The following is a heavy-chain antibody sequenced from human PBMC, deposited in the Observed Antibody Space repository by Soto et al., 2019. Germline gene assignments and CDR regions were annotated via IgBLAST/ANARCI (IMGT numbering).Heavy chain of an antibody. CDR1: GGSFTGYY. CDR2: INYRGST. Sequence: QVQLQQWGAGLLKPSETLSLTCAVYGGSFTGYYWTWIRQTPGKGLEWIGEINYRGSTYYNPSLESRITMAIATSKNQFSLKLSSVTDAATSVYFCVRGQPHRITIFEVVIRSYDYGMDVWGQGTTVTVSS. J-gene: IGHJ6*02. CDR3: VRGQPHRITIFEVVIRSYDYGMDV. D-gene: IGHD3-3*01. V-gene: IGHV4-34*01.